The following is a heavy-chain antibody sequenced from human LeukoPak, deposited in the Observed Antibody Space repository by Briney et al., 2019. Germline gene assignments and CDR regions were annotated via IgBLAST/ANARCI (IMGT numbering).Heavy chain of an antibody. Sequence: SETLSLTCTISGGSISSSIYNWGWIRQSPGKGLEWIGRIDYTGITNYNPSLKSRVTISVDTSKNQFSLRLSSVTAAGTSVYYCARERDYYDSSGDNWFDPWGQGTLVTVSS. D-gene: IGHD3-22*01. CDR3: ARERDYYDSSGDNWFDP. CDR1: GGSISSSIYN. V-gene: IGHV4-39*02. J-gene: IGHJ5*02. CDR2: IDYTGIT.